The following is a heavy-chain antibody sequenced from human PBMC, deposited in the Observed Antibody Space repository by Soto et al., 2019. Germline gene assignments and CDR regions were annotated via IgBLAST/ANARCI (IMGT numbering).Heavy chain of an antibody. Sequence: EVQLLESGGGLVQPGGSLRLSCTASEFTFYIYAMTWVRQAPGKGLEWVSAISGNGDSTYYADSVKGRFTISRDNSKNTLYLQMNSLKAEDTAVYYCAKLLDSSSWKDYYYYGLDVWGQGTTVTVSS. V-gene: IGHV3-23*01. CDR2: ISGNGDST. CDR3: AKLLDSSSWKDYYYYGLDV. J-gene: IGHJ6*02. CDR1: EFTFYIYA. D-gene: IGHD6-13*01.